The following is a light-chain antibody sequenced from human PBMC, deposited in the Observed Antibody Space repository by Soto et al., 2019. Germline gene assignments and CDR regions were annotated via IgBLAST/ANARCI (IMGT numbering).Light chain of an antibody. Sequence: EIVLTQSPATLSLSPGERATLSCRASESVSSDLAWYQQKPGQAPRLLMYEVSTRAAGIPARFSGGGSGTDFTLTIRSLEPEDVAVYYCQQRSDWPWTFGQGKKVEIK. CDR2: EVS. V-gene: IGKV3-11*01. CDR1: ESVSSD. CDR3: QQRSDWPWT. J-gene: IGKJ1*01.